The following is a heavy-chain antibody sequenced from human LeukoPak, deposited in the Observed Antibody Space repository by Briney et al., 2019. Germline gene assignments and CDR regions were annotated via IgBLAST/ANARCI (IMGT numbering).Heavy chain of an antibody. J-gene: IGHJ6*02. Sequence: GASVKVYCKASGGTFSSYAISWVRQAPGQGLEWMGGIIPIFGTANYAQKFQGRVTITADESTSTAYMELSSLRSEDTAVYYCARDDMYYYDSSGYSYYYGMDVWGQGTTVTVSS. V-gene: IGHV1-69*13. CDR2: IIPIFGTA. D-gene: IGHD3-22*01. CDR3: ARDDMYYYDSSGYSYYYGMDV. CDR1: GGTFSSYA.